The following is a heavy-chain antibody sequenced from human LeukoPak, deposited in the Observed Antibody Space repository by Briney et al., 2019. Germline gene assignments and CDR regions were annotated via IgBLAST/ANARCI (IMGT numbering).Heavy chain of an antibody. CDR2: MNPNSGNT. Sequence: GASVKVSCKASGYTFTSYDINWVRQATGQGLEWMGWMNPNSGNTGYAQKFQGRVTITRNTSISTAYMELSSLRSEDTALYYCARDRPTPGITTTGRFDSWGQGTLVTVSS. D-gene: IGHD1-1*01. J-gene: IGHJ4*02. CDR3: ARDRPTPGITTTGRFDS. CDR1: GYTFTSYD. V-gene: IGHV1-8*03.